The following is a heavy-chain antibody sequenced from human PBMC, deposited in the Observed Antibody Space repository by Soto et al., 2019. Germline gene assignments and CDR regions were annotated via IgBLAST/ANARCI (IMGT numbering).Heavy chain of an antibody. V-gene: IGHV4-31*03. Sequence: PSETLSLTCTVSGGSISSGGYYWSWIRQHPGKGLEWIGYIYYSGSTYYNPSLKSRVTISVDTSKNQFSLKLSSVTAADTAVYYCARDSVDYGGNYFDYWGQGTLVTVSS. D-gene: IGHD4-17*01. CDR3: ARDSVDYGGNYFDY. CDR1: GGSISSGGYY. CDR2: IYYSGST. J-gene: IGHJ4*02.